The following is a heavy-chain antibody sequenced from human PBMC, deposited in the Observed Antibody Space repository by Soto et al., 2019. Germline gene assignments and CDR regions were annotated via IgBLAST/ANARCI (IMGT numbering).Heavy chain of an antibody. CDR3: ARDLDGSGSYYTDY. CDR1: GYTFTSCG. D-gene: IGHD3-10*01. Sequence: QVQLMQSGADVKKPGASVKVSCRASGYTFTSCGITWVRQAPGQGLEWMGWISPYKGNTHYAQKFQGRVTMTTDTSTITAYVKLRRLSSDDTAVYYCARDLDGSGSYYTDYWGQGTLVTLSS. V-gene: IGHV1-18*01. J-gene: IGHJ4*02. CDR2: ISPYKGNT.